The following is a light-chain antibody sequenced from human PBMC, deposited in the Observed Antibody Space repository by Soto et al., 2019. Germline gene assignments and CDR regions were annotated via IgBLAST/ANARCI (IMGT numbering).Light chain of an antibody. CDR2: AAS. J-gene: IGKJ4*01. CDR1: QSISNF. Sequence: DILMTQSPSSLSASVGDRVTITCRASQSISNFLNWYQQKPGKAPKLLIYAASSLQSGVPSRFSGSGFGTDFTLTISSLQPGDFATYYCQQSVSTPPTFGGGAKVEIK. CDR3: QQSVSTPPT. V-gene: IGKV1-39*01.